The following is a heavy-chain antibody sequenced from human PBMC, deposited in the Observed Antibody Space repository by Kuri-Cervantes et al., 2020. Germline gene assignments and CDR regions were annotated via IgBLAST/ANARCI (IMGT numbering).Heavy chain of an antibody. Sequence: LSLTCAASGLMFSDHYMDWVRQAPGKGLEWVAVISYDGSNKYYADSVKGRFTISRDNSKNTLYLQMNSLRAEDTAVYYCAKDYLSEQWLVLGGYGMDVWGQGTTVTVSS. CDR3: AKDYLSEQWLVLGGYGMDV. D-gene: IGHD6-19*01. CDR2: ISYDGSNK. V-gene: IGHV3-30*18. CDR1: GLMFSDHY. J-gene: IGHJ6*02.